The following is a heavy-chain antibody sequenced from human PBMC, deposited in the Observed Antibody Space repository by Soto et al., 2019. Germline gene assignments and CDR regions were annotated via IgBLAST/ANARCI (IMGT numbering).Heavy chain of an antibody. CDR3: ATKKYYYDSSGYYGWFDP. CDR1: GFTFSSYW. D-gene: IGHD3-22*01. V-gene: IGHV3-7*01. CDR2: IKQDGSGK. Sequence: GGSLRLSCAASGFTFSSYWMSWVRQAPGKGLEWVANIKQDGSGKYYVDSVKGRFTISRDNAKNSLYLQMNSLRAEDTAVYYCATKKYYYDSSGYYGWFDPWGQGTLVTVSS. J-gene: IGHJ5*02.